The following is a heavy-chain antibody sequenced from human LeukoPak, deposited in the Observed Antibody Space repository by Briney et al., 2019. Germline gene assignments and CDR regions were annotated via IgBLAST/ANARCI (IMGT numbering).Heavy chain of an antibody. D-gene: IGHD3-16*02. Sequence: SETLSLTCTVSGGSINTNYWSWIRQPPGKALEWIGYIYHSGSTHYNPSLKSRVTISVDTSKNQFSLKLSSVTSADTAVYYCARVSVWGSYLHPDAFDIWGQGTMVTVSS. J-gene: IGHJ3*02. CDR1: GGSINTNY. CDR3: ARVSVWGSYLHPDAFDI. V-gene: IGHV4-59*01. CDR2: IYHSGST.